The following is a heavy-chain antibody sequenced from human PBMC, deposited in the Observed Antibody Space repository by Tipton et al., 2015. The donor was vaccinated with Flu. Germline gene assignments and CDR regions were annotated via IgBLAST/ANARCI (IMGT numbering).Heavy chain of an antibody. CDR2: VYYSGTA. CDR3: ARAGAHGYTLVQDS. D-gene: IGHD5-24*01. V-gene: IGHV4-61*03. J-gene: IGHJ4*02. CDR1: GGSISSSTDY. Sequence: TLSLTCTVSGGSISSSTDYWGWIRQPPGKGLEWIGYVYYSGTAKYNPSLTGRVTISVDTSENNFSLKLTAVTAADTAVYYCARAGAHGYTLVQDSWGQGALVTVSS.